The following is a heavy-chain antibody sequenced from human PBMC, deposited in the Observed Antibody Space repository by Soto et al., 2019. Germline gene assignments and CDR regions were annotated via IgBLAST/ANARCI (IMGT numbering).Heavy chain of an antibody. V-gene: IGHV3-30-3*01. J-gene: IGHJ4*02. D-gene: IGHD2-21*01. Sequence: PGGSLRLSCAASGFTFSSYAMHWVRQAPGKGLEWVAVISYDGSNKYYADSVKGRFTIPRDNSKNTLYLQMNSLRAEDTAVYYCARDYGDFYARWGQGTLVTVSS. CDR3: ARDYGDFYAR. CDR2: ISYDGSNK. CDR1: GFTFSSYA.